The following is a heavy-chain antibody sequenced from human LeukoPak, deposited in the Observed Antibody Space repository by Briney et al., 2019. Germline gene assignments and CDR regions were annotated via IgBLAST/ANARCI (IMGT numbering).Heavy chain of an antibody. Sequence: EASVKVCCKAFGYTFTSNYMHWVRQAPGQGPEWMGVISPRGGSTTYAQKFQGRVTLTRDMSTSTDYLELSSLRSEDTAVYYCARDNSVRDEAWWFNPWGQGTLVTVSS. J-gene: IGHJ5*02. D-gene: IGHD5-24*01. CDR2: ISPRGGST. CDR1: GYTFTSNY. CDR3: ARDNSVRDEAWWFNP. V-gene: IGHV1-46*01.